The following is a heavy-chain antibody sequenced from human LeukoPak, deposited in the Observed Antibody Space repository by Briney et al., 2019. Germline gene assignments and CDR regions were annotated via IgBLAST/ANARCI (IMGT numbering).Heavy chain of an antibody. CDR2: IKSDESEI. Sequence: QPGGSLRLSCAASGFTFNSHWMHWVRQVPGKGLVWVSRIKSDESEINYADFVKDGFTISRDNAKNTLYLQMNSLRAEDTAVYFCARGHVPGSDRHWDYWGQGTLVTVSA. CDR1: GFTFNSHW. J-gene: IGHJ4*02. V-gene: IGHV3-74*01. D-gene: IGHD3-10*01. CDR3: ARGHVPGSDRHWDY.